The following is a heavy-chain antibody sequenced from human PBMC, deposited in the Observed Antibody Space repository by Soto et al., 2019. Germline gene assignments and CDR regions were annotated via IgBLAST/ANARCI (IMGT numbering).Heavy chain of an antibody. CDR3: ASHVLRFLEWPTNYYYGMDV. V-gene: IGHV4-39*01. CDR2: IYYSGST. D-gene: IGHD3-3*01. CDR1: GGSISSSSYY. Sequence: SETLSLTCTVSGGSISSSSYYRGWIRQPPGKGLEWIGSIYYSGSTYYNPSLKSRVTISVDTSKNQFSLKLSSVTAADTAVYYCASHVLRFLEWPTNYYYGMDVWGQGTTVTVSS. J-gene: IGHJ6*02.